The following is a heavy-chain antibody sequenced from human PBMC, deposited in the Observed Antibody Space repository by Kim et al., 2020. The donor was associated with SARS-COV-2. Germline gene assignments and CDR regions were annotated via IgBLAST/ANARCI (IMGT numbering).Heavy chain of an antibody. V-gene: IGHV1-24*01. CDR1: GYTLTELS. CDR2: FDPEDGET. J-gene: IGHJ5*02. CDR3: ATSPGVWSGYSANGFDP. D-gene: IGHD3-3*01. Sequence: ASVKVSCKVSGYTLTELSMHWVRQAPGKGLEWMGGFDPEDGETIYAQKFQGRVTMTEDTSTDTAYMELSSLRSEDTAVYYCATSPGVWSGYSANGFDPWGQGTLVTVSS.